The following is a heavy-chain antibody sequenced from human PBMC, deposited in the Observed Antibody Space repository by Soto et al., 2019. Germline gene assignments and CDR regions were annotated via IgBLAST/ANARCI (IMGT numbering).Heavy chain of an antibody. CDR3: ARRDPGAYFQH. D-gene: IGHD1-26*01. Sequence: GGSLRLSCAASGFTFSSYSMNWVRQAPGKGLEWVSSISSSSSYIYSADSVKGRFTISRDNAKNSLYLQMNSLRAEDTAIYYCARRDPGAYFQHWGQGTLVTVSS. CDR2: ISSSSSYI. V-gene: IGHV3-21*01. CDR1: GFTFSSYS. J-gene: IGHJ1*01.